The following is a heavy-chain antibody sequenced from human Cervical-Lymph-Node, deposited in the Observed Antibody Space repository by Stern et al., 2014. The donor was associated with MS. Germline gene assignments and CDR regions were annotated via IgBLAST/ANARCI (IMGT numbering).Heavy chain of an antibody. V-gene: IGHV3-33*01. Sequence: VQLVESGGGVVQPGRSLRLSCAASGFTFSSYGMHWVRQAPGKGLEWVAVIWYDGSNKYYADSVKGRFTISRDNSKNTLYLQMNSLRAEDTAVYYCARDWEFTSYYYGMDVWGQGTTVTVSS. CDR2: IWYDGSNK. D-gene: IGHD3-10*01. J-gene: IGHJ6*02. CDR1: GFTFSSYG. CDR3: ARDWEFTSYYYGMDV.